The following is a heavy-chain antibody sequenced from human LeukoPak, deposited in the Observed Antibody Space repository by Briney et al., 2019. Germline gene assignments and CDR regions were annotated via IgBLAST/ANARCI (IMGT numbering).Heavy chain of an antibody. J-gene: IGHJ6*02. V-gene: IGHV4-34*01. CDR1: GGSFSGYY. CDR3: ATDSSGWRSYYYYGMDV. D-gene: IGHD6-19*01. CDR2: IYYSGST. Sequence: KTSETLSLTCAVYGGSFSGYYWSWIRQPPGKGLEWIGSIYYSGSTYYNPSLKSRVTISVDTSKNQFSLKLSSVTAADTAVYYCATDSSGWRSYYYYGMDVWGQGTTVTVSS.